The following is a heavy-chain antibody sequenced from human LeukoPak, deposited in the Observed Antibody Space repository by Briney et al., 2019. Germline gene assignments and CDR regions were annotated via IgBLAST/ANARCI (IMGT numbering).Heavy chain of an antibody. Sequence: PSETLSLTCSVSGGSISSSSYYWGWIRQPPGKGLEWIGSIYYSGSTYHNPSLKSRVTMSVDTSKNQFSLTLTSVTAADTAIYYCARLDHSSSYYDSWGQGTLVTVSS. CDR1: GGSISSSSYY. CDR2: IYYSGST. V-gene: IGHV4-39*01. J-gene: IGHJ4*02. CDR3: ARLDHSSSYYDS. D-gene: IGHD6-13*01.